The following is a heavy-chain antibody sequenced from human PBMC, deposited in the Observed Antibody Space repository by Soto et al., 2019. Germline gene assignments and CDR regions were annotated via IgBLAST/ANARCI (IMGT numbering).Heavy chain of an antibody. V-gene: IGHV3-23*01. CDR1: GFTFSTYA. J-gene: IGHJ4*02. CDR3: ARDLGLTVPKDYLDC. Sequence: GGSLRLSCAASGFTFSTYAMTWVRQAPGKGLEWVSGISASGGSTHYADSVKGRFTISRDNSKNTLYLQMISLKAEDAAVYYCARDLGLTVPKDYLDCWGRGTLVTVSS. CDR2: ISASGGST. D-gene: IGHD4-17*01.